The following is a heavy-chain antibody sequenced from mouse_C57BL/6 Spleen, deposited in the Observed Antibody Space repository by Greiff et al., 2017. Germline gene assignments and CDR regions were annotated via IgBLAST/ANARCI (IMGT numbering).Heavy chain of an antibody. D-gene: IGHD4-1*01. Sequence: QVQLQQSGAELARPGASVKLSCKASGYNFTSYGISWVKQRTGQGLEWIGGIYPRSGNTYYNEKFKGKATLTADKSSSTAYMELRSLTSEDSAVYFCAREGTGTGFAYWGQGTLVTVSA. CDR3: AREGTGTGFAY. J-gene: IGHJ3*01. CDR2: IYPRSGNT. V-gene: IGHV1-81*01. CDR1: GYNFTSYG.